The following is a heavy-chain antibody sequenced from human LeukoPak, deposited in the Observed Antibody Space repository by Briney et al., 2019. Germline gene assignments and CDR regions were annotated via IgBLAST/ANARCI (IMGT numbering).Heavy chain of an antibody. V-gene: IGHV4-31*03. CDR2: IHYSGST. CDR1: GGSISSGTYF. Sequence: SQTLSLTCTVSGGSISSGTYFWSWLRQHQGKGLKWFGYIHYSGSTYNNPSLKSRVTISVDTSKNQFSLKLSSVTAADTAVYYCARDGCSGPSCHGNWFDPWGQGTLVTVSS. D-gene: IGHD2-2*01. J-gene: IGHJ5*02. CDR3: ARDGCSGPSCHGNWFDP.